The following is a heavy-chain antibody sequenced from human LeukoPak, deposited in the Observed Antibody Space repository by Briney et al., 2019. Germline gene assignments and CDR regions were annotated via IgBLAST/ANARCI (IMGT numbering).Heavy chain of an antibody. CDR3: ARDVGYCSTTSCLRNWFDP. J-gene: IGHJ5*02. CDR1: GYTFTSYG. Sequence: ASVKVSCKASGYTFTSYGISWVRQAPGQGLEWMGWISAYNSNTNYAQKLQGRVTMTTDTSTSTVYMELRSLRSDDTAVYYCARDVGYCSTTSCLRNWFDPWGQGTLVTVSS. CDR2: ISAYNSNT. V-gene: IGHV1-18*01. D-gene: IGHD2-2*01.